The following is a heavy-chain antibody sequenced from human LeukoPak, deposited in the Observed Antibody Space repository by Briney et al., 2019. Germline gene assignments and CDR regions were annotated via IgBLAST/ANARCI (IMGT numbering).Heavy chain of an antibody. CDR2: INHSGST. V-gene: IGHV4-34*01. D-gene: IGHD5-24*01. CDR3: ARLGQVEMATGANAFDI. CDR1: GGSFSGYY. Sequence: SETLSLTCAVYGGSFSGYYWSWIRQPPGKGLEWIGEINHSGSTNYNPSLKSRVTISVDTSKNQFSLKLSSVTAADTAVYYCARLGQVEMATGANAFDIWGQGTMVTVSS. J-gene: IGHJ3*02.